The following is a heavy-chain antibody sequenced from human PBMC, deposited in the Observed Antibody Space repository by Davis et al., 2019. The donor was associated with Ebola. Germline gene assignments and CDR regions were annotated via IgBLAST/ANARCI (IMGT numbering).Heavy chain of an antibody. D-gene: IGHD3-3*01. CDR1: GGSFTDYY. CDR3: ARVLGFGVVIKYYYYGMDV. J-gene: IGHJ6*02. V-gene: IGHV4-34*01. CDR2: INHSGST. Sequence: MPGGSLRLSCAVYGGSFTDYYWSWIRQPPGKGLEWIGEINHSGSTNYNPSLKSRVTISVDTSKNQFSLKLSSVTAADTAVYYCARVLGFGVVIKYYYYGMDVWGQGTTVTVSS.